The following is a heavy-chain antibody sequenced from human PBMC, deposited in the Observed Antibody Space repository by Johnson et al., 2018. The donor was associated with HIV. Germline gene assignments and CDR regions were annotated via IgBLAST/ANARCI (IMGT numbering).Heavy chain of an antibody. Sequence: QVQLVESGGGVVQPGRSLRLSCAASGFTFSNYAMHWVRQAPGKGLEWVAVISYDGNNKYYADSVKGRFTISRDNSKNTLYLQMNSLRAEDTAVYYCAKESAFDIWGQGTMVTVSS. V-gene: IGHV3-30-3*01. CDR1: GFTFSNYA. CDR2: ISYDGNNK. J-gene: IGHJ3*02. CDR3: AKESAFDI.